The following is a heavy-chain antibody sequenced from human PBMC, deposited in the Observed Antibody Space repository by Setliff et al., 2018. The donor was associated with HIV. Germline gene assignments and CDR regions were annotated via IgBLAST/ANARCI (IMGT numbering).Heavy chain of an antibody. CDR3: ATSTSRFFWNGFYQGGFGSRNSHSFEN. D-gene: IGHD3-3*01. Sequence: ASVKVSCKASGYTFTASYLYWVRQAPGQGLQWMGWMHPNSGATKYAQKFRDRVTLTGDTSISTASMKLSSLKSDDTAMYYCATSTSRFFWNGFYQGGFGSRNSHSFENWGQGTLVTVSS. CDR2: MHPNSGAT. V-gene: IGHV1-2*02. CDR1: GYTFTASY. J-gene: IGHJ4*02.